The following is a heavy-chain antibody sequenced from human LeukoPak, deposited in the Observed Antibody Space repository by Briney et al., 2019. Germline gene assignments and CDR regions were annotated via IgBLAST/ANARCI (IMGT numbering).Heavy chain of an antibody. CDR1: GYTFTSYD. V-gene: IGHV1-8*01. CDR2: MDPNSGNT. Sequence: ASVKVSCKASGYTFTSYDINWVRQATGQGLEWMGWMDPNSGNTGYAQKFQGRVTMTRNTSISTAYMELSSLRSEDTAVYYCARAYTTGTTENWFDPWGQGTLVTVSS. D-gene: IGHD1-1*01. J-gene: IGHJ5*02. CDR3: ARAYTTGTTENWFDP.